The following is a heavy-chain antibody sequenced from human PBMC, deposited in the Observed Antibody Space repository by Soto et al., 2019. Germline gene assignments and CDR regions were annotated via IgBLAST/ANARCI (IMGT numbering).Heavy chain of an antibody. D-gene: IGHD7-27*01. J-gene: IGHJ4*02. CDR3: ARIAVPGASY. CDR1: GGSISRGGYY. Sequence: TSETLSLTCSVSGGSISRGGYYWSWIRQRPGEGLQYIGYIYETGATYYKPSLKSRISISADTSKNQFTLKLNSVTAADTAVYYCARIAVPGASYWGQGTLVTVSS. CDR2: IYETGAT. V-gene: IGHV4-31*03.